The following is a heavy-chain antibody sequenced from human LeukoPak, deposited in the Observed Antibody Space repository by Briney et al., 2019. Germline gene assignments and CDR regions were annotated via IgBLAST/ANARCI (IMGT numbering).Heavy chain of an antibody. V-gene: IGHV1-24*01. J-gene: IGHJ6*02. CDR2: FDPEDGET. CDR1: GYTLTELS. D-gene: IGHD1-26*01. Sequence: ASVKVSCKVSGYTLTELSMHWVRQAPGKGLEWMGGFDPEDGETIYAQKFQGRVTMTEDTSTDTAYMELSSLRSEDTAVYYCATDPAQRSYCVGCYYYGMGVWGQGTTVTVSS. CDR3: ATDPAQRSYCVGCYYYGMGV.